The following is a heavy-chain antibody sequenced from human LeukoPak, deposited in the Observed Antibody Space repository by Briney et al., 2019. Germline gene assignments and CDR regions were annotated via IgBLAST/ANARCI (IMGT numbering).Heavy chain of an antibody. V-gene: IGHV3-48*01. CDR2: ISRDSGII. CDR3: VRDNPKCCGVVPANIDDY. J-gene: IGHJ4*02. D-gene: IGHD2-15*01. Sequence: GGSLRLSCAASGVTFSRDSMNWVRQAPGKGLEWISYISRDSGIIYYADSVRGRFTASRDNAKNSLYLQMNSLRAEDTAVYYCVRDNPKCCGVVPANIDDYWGQGTLVTVSS. CDR1: GVTFSRDS.